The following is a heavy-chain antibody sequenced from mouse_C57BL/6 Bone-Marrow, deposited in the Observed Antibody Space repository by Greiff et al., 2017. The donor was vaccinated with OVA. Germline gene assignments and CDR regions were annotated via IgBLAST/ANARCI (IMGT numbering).Heavy chain of an antibody. V-gene: IGHV1-64*01. J-gene: IGHJ1*03. CDR3: ARHGSWYFDV. CDR2: IHPNSGST. CDR1: GYTFTSYW. D-gene: IGHD1-1*01. Sequence: VQLQQPGAELVKPGASVKLSCKASGYTFTSYWMHWVKQRPGKGLEWIGMIHPNSGSTNYNEKFKSKATLTVDKSSSTAYMQLSSLTSEDSAVYYCARHGSWYFDVWGTGTTVTVSS.